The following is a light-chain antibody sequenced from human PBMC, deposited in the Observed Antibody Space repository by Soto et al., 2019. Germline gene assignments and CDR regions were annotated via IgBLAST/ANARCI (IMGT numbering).Light chain of an antibody. CDR3: QQYYYWWT. J-gene: IGKJ1*01. V-gene: IGKV3-15*01. Sequence: EIVMTQSPPTLSVSPGERATLSCRASQSASNKLAWYQRKPGQAPRLLIYDASSRATGIPARVSGSGSGTEFTLTISSLQSEDFAVYYCQQYYYWWTFGQGTKVEIK. CDR1: QSASNK. CDR2: DAS.